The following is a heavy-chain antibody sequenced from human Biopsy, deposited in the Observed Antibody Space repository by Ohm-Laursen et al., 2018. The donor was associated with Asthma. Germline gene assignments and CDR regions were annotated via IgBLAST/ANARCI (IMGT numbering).Heavy chain of an antibody. CDR1: GFAFSSYG. CDR2: ISYDGRNK. CDR3: ARGAYYDFWSGYSRPIPGYYGMDV. Sequence: SLRLSCAASGFAFSSYGMHWVRQAPGKGLEWVAVISYDGRNKYYGDSVKGRFTISRDNSKNTVYLQMINLRVEDTSVYYCARGAYYDFWSGYSRPIPGYYGMDVWGHGTTVTVSS. V-gene: IGHV3-30*03. J-gene: IGHJ6*02. D-gene: IGHD3-3*01.